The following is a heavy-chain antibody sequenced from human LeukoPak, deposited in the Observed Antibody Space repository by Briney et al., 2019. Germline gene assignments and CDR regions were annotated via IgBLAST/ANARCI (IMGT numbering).Heavy chain of an antibody. CDR3: ARDNAVPSDGMDV. CDR1: GFTVTSYY. CDR2: IYSGGNT. V-gene: IGHV3-66*01. J-gene: IGHJ6*02. Sequence: GGSLRLSCAASGFTVTSYYMSWVRQAPAKGLEWVSVIYSGGNTYYAESVKGRFTISRDSSKNTIYLRMNSLRAEDTAVYYCARDNAVPSDGMDVWGPGTTVTVSS. D-gene: IGHD2-8*01.